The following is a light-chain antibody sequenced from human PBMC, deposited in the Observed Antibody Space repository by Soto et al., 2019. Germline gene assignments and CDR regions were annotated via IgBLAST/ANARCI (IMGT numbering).Light chain of an antibody. CDR2: RNN. CDR1: SSNIGSNY. V-gene: IGLV1-47*01. Sequence: QTVVTQPPSASGTPGQRVTISCSGSSSNIGSNYVYWYQQLPGTAPKLLIYRNNQRPSGVPDRFSGSKSGTSASLAISGLRSEDEADYYCAAWDDSLSGRGVFGGGTKSPS. CDR3: AAWDDSLSGRGV. J-gene: IGLJ2*01.